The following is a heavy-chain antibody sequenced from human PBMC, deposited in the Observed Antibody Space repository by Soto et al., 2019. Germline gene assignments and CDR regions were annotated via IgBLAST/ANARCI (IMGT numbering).Heavy chain of an antibody. J-gene: IGHJ4*02. CDR3: ARDKGSSSWHSFDY. D-gene: IGHD2-2*01. CDR1: GVTFSSYG. V-gene: IGHV3-21*01. CDR2: ISSSSSYI. Sequence: GGSMRLSCAASGVTFSSYGMNWVRQAPGKGLEWVSSISSSSSYIHYADSVRGRFTISRDEAKNSLYLQMNSLRVEDTAVYYCARDKGSSSWHSFDYWGQGTLVTVSS.